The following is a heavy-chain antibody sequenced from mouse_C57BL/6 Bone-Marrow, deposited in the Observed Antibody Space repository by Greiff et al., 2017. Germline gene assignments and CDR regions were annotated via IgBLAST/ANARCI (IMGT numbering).Heavy chain of an antibody. V-gene: IGHV7-3*01. CDR2: IRNKANGYTT. CDR3: ARYMGGLFDY. J-gene: IGHJ2*01. D-gene: IGHD1-1*02. CDR1: GFTFTDYY. Sequence: EVNVVESGGGLVQPGGSLSLSCAASGFTFTDYYMSWVRQPPGKALEWLGFIRNKANGYTTEYSASVKGRFTISRDNSQSILYLQMNALRAEDSATYYCARYMGGLFDYWGQGTTLTVSS.